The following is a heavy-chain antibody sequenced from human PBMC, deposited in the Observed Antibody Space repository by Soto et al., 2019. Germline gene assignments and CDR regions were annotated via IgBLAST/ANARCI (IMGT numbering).Heavy chain of an antibody. J-gene: IGHJ4*02. CDR2: IYHSGST. Sequence: SETLSLTCTVSSGSITTANWWSWVRQPPGRGLEWIGEIYHSGSTNYNLSLKSRVTLSVDKSKNQFSLRLSSVTAADTAMYYCARRGGGVVLAATTPFDYWGQGTLVTVSS. CDR1: SGSITTANW. CDR3: ARRGGGVVLAATTPFDY. D-gene: IGHD2-15*01. V-gene: IGHV4-4*02.